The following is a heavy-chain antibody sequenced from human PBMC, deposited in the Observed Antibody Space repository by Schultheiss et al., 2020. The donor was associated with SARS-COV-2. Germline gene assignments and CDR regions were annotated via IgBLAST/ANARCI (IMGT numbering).Heavy chain of an antibody. CDR1: GFTFSTYT. D-gene: IGHD2-8*01. CDR2: ISCSSTYI. V-gene: IGHV3-21*04. Sequence: GGSLRLSCAASGFTFSTYTMHWVRQAPGKGLEWVSSISCSSTYIYYADSVKGRFTMSRDNARNSLYLQMNSLRAEDTAVYYSAKAVRGVDNARYYGTDVWGQGTTVTVSS. J-gene: IGHJ6*02. CDR3: AKAVRGVDNARYYGTDV.